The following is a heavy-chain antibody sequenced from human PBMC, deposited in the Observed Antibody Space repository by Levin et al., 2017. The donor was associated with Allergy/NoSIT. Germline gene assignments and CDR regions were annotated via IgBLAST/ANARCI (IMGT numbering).Heavy chain of an antibody. J-gene: IGHJ6*02. CDR1: GFTFSDYD. V-gene: IGHV3-13*01. CDR3: VRGGNWNDDDYDYDGMDV. D-gene: IGHD1-1*01. CDR2: IGIAGDT. Sequence: GESLKISCAASGFTFSDYDMHWVRQATGEGLEWVSAIGIAGDTYYPGSVKGRFTISRENAKNSLYLQMNSLRAGDTAVYYCVRGGNWNDDDYDYDGMDVWGQGTTVTVSS.